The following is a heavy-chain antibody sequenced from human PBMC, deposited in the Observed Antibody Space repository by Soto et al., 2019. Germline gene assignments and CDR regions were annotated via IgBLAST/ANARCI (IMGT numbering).Heavy chain of an antibody. CDR2: IDYSGTT. V-gene: IGHV4-59*01. J-gene: IGHJ6*03. D-gene: IGHD4-17*01. Sequence: QVQLQESGPGLVKPSETLSLTCTVSGGSISSYYWSWIRQPPGEGLEWIGYIDYSGTTNYNPSLRSRVTISVDTSKNQFPLKLSSVTAADTAVYYCASSFTVTQSPYMDVWGKGTTVTVSS. CDR3: ASSFTVTQSPYMDV. CDR1: GGSISSYY.